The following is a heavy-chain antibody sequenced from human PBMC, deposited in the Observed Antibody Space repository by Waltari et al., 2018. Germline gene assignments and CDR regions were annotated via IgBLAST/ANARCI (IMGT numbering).Heavy chain of an antibody. J-gene: IGHJ4*02. CDR3: AKDIGYTYGRGVDQ. V-gene: IGHV3-23*01. D-gene: IGHD3-16*01. CDR1: GFTFSEHG. CDR2: SDGSGGTI. Sequence: EVQMLESGGGLVQPGGSLRLSCAASGFTFSEHGMSWVRQAPGKGLEWVSASDGSGGTIFYTDSVKGRFTISRDNSKNTLFLQMNGLRVEDTALYYCAKDIGYTYGRGVDQWGQGTLVTVSS.